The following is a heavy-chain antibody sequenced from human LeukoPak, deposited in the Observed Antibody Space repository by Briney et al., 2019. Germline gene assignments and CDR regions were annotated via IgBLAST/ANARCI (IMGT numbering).Heavy chain of an antibody. J-gene: IGHJ4*03. D-gene: IGHD3-10*01. CDR1: GITVRNYG. Sequence: GGSLRLSCVVSGITVRNYGMNWVRQAPGKGLEWVSGIRESGGGKQYADSVKGRFTISRDNSRKRVYLQMNSLGAEDTAVYFCVKRGIVIRGVLVLGFHKEASYFDNWGQGVLVTVSS. CDR3: VKRGIVIRGVLVLGFHKEASYFDN. V-gene: IGHV3-23*01. CDR2: IRESGGGK.